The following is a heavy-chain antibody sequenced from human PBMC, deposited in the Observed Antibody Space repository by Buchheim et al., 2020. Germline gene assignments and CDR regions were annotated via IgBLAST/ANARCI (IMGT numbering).Heavy chain of an antibody. J-gene: IGHJ4*02. D-gene: IGHD5-18*01. CDR2: IYYSGST. CDR1: GGSISSSSYY. CDR3: ARDEGSSGVQLWLRPAHHFDY. Sequence: QLQLQESGPGLVKPSETLSLTCTVSGGSISSSSYYWGWIRQPPGKGLEWIGSIYYSGSTYYNPSLKSRVTISVDTSKNQFSLKLSSVTAADTAVYYCARDEGSSGVQLWLRPAHHFDYWGQGTL. V-gene: IGHV4-39*07.